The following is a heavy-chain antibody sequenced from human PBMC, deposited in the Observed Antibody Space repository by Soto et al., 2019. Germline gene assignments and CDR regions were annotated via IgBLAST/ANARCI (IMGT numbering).Heavy chain of an antibody. CDR3: ARVPAADPYYYYYGMDV. J-gene: IGHJ6*02. D-gene: IGHD6-13*01. CDR1: GGSISSYY. Sequence: SETLSLTCTVSGGSISSYYWSWIRQPPGKGLEWIGYIYYSGSTNYNPSLKSRVTISVDTSKNQFSLKLSSVTAADTAVYYCARVPAADPYYYYYGMDVWGQGTTVTVCS. V-gene: IGHV4-59*01. CDR2: IYYSGST.